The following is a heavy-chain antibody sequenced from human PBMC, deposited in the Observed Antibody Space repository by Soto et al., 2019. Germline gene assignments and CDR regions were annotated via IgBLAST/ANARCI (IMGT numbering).Heavy chain of an antibody. V-gene: IGHV3-23*01. CDR3: AKDLRGYSGYYPNWFAP. CDR2: ISGSGGST. J-gene: IGHJ5*02. Sequence: GGSLRLSCAASGFTFSSYAMSWVRQAPGKGLERVSAISGSGGSTYYADSVKGRFTISRDNSKNTLYLQMNSLRAEDTAVYYCAKDLRGYSGYYPNWFAPWGQGTLVTVSS. CDR1: GFTFSSYA. D-gene: IGHD3-22*01.